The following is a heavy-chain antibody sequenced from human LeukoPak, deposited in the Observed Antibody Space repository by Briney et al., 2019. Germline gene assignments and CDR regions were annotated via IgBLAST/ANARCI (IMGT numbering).Heavy chain of an antibody. D-gene: IGHD5/OR15-5a*01. CDR1: GFTFSTHT. Sequence: GGSLRLSCAPSGFTFSTHTMHWVRQAPGKGLEWVAVIEADGRNTFHAESVRGRFTISRDNSRNTLYLQLDSLRSEDTAVYYCVRQSTGLDYWGQGTLVTVSS. V-gene: IGHV3-30*04. J-gene: IGHJ4*02. CDR3: VRQSTGLDY. CDR2: IEADGRNT.